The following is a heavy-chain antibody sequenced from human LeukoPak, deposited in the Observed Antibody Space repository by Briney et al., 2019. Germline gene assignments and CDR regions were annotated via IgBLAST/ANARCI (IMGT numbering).Heavy chain of an antibody. CDR1: GFTFDDYG. CDR2: INWSGGST. Sequence: GGSLRLSCVASGFTFDDYGIGWVRQAPGKGLEWVSGINWSGGSTDYADSVKGRFTISRDNAKNSVYLQMSSLRVEDTALYHCVLTSGSGSYRGYLNYWGQGTLVTVSS. CDR3: VLTSGSGSYRGYLNY. D-gene: IGHD3-10*01. J-gene: IGHJ4*02. V-gene: IGHV3-20*01.